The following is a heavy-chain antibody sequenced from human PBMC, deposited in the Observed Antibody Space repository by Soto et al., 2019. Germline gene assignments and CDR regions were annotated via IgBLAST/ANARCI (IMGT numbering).Heavy chain of an antibody. V-gene: IGHV1-18*01. CDR1: GYTFTSYG. Sequence: ASVKVSCKASGYTFTSYGISWVRRAPGQGLEWMGWISAYNGNTNYAQKLQGRVTMTTDTSTNTAYMELRSLRSDDTAVYYCARTVAGTVLNWFDPWGQGTLVTVS. D-gene: IGHD6-19*01. CDR3: ARTVAGTVLNWFDP. CDR2: ISAYNGNT. J-gene: IGHJ5*02.